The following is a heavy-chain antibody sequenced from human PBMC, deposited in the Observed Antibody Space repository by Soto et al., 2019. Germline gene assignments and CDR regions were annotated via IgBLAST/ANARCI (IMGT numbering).Heavy chain of an antibody. CDR2: VVLRGKS. J-gene: IGHJ4*02. Sequence: AETLSLTCSVSGGSATSGRSYWGRDRQAPGLGRVWSGHVVLRGKSWYNADLKARLTNSVDTSNDQFFLRLSSVTAADTAFFFCVRLTARIAAASQGRSNYLDTWGPGTRVTVSS. V-gene: IGHV4-39*01. CDR1: GGSATSGRSY. D-gene: IGHD4-4*01. CDR3: VRLTARIAAASQGRSNYLDT.